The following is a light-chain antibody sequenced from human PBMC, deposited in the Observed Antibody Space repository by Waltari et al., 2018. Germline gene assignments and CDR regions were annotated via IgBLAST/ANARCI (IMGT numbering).Light chain of an antibody. CDR3: QVWEGSSDHYV. Sequence: SYVLTQPASVSVEPGQTARITCEGNSIGGKTVHWYQLRPGQAPVLVVHDDSARPSGIPKRFSGSNSGNTATLTISGVEVGDEGDYYCQVWEGSSDHYVFGTGTAVSV. J-gene: IGLJ1*01. V-gene: IGLV3-21*02. CDR1: SIGGKT. CDR2: DDS.